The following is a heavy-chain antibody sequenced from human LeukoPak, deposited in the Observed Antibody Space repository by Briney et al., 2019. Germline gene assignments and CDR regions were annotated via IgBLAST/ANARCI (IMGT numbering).Heavy chain of an antibody. CDR2: INHSGSN. Sequence: SENLSLTCAVYGGSFSGYYWSWIRQRQGKGLEWIGEINHSGSNNYNPSLKTRVTISGETSKNQFSLKLSSVTAADTAVYFCARVGYSYVVNDWSRTGLGAYPTKYYYHMDVWGKGTTVTVSS. D-gene: IGHD5-18*01. V-gene: IGHV4-34*01. CDR1: GGSFSGYY. CDR3: ARVGYSYVVNDWSRTGLGAYPTKYYYHMDV. J-gene: IGHJ6*03.